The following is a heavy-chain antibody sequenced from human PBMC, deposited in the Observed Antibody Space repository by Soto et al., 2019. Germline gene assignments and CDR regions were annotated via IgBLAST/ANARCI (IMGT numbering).Heavy chain of an antibody. J-gene: IGHJ6*02. CDR3: AKDGGKAYYYGMDV. V-gene: IGHV3-9*01. Sequence: GGSLRLSCAASGFTFDDYAMHWVRQAPGKGLEWVSGISWNSGSIGYADSVKGRFTISRDNAKNSLYLQMNSLRAEDTALYYCAKDGGKAYYYGMDVSGQGTTVTVSS. CDR2: ISWNSGSI. D-gene: IGHD2-15*01. CDR1: GFTFDDYA.